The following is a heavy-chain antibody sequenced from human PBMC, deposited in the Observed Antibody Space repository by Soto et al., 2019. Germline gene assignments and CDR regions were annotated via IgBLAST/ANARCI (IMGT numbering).Heavy chain of an antibody. CDR2: INTYNGHT. D-gene: IGHD6-13*01. CDR3: ARDLRSLVAAAGTGPFDF. V-gene: IGHV1-18*04. CDR1: GYTFTNNG. J-gene: IGHJ4*02. Sequence: GASVKVSCKASGYTFTNNGITWVRQAPGQGLEWMGWINTYNGHTNYAQRLQDRVTMTTDTSTSTAYMELRSLRSDDTAVYYCARDLRSLVAAAGTGPFDFWGQGTLVTVSS.